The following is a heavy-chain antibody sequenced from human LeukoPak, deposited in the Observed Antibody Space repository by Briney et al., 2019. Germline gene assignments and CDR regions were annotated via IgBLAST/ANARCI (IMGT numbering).Heavy chain of an antibody. V-gene: IGHV3-33*06. D-gene: IGHD5-12*01. Sequence: GGSLRLSCAASGFTFSTYGMHWVRQAPGKGLEWVAVIWYDGYDKYYADSVKGRFTISRDNSKNTLYLQMNSLRAEDTAVYYCANSGYDYNYYYYMDVWGKGTTVTVSS. CDR1: GFTFSTYG. CDR2: IWYDGYDK. CDR3: ANSGYDYNYYYYMDV. J-gene: IGHJ6*03.